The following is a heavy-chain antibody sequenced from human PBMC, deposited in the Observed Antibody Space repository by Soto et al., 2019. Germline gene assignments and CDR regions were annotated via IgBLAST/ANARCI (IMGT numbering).Heavy chain of an antibody. J-gene: IGHJ6*03. D-gene: IGHD3-9*01. Sequence: QVQLQESGPGLVKPSETLSLTCTVSSGSIRSYYWSWIRQPPGKGLEWIGYIHYSGSTNHNPSLKSRVTISADTSKNQFSLRRSSVSAADTAVYYCARQRYFDWSKDYYMDVWGKGTTVTVSS. CDR3: ARQRYFDWSKDYYMDV. CDR1: SGSIRSYY. V-gene: IGHV4-59*08. CDR2: IHYSGST.